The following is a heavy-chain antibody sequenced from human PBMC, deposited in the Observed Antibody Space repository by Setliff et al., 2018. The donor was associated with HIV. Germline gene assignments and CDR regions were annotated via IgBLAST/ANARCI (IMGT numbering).Heavy chain of an antibody. CDR2: TNTNSGDT. D-gene: IGHD1-26*01. V-gene: IGHV1-2*02. Sequence: ASVKVSCKASGYTFNIYAISWVRQAPAQGLEWMGWTNTNSGDTNYARNFQGRDTMTRDTSISTAYMDLSSLTSDDTAVYYCAVASIVSTARWNHWGRGTLVTV. J-gene: IGHJ5*02. CDR1: GYTFNIYA. CDR3: AVASIVSTARWNH.